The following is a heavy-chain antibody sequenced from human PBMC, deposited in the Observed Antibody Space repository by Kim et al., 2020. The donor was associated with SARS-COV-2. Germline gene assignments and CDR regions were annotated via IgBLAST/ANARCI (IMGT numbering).Heavy chain of an antibody. J-gene: IGHJ4*02. Sequence: GSAQSVKGRFTISRDDSKSIAYLQMNSLKTEDTAVYYCTRPNYYGSGFDYWGQGTLVTVSS. V-gene: IGHV3-49*02. D-gene: IGHD3-10*01. CDR3: TRPNYYGSGFDY.